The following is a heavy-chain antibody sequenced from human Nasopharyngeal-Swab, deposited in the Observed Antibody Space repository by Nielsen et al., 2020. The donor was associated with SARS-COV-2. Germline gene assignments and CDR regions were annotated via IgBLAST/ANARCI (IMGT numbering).Heavy chain of an antibody. CDR2: ISYSGST. CDR1: GGSISSYY. J-gene: IGHJ4*02. Sequence: GSLRLSCTVSGGSISSYYWTWIRQPPGKGLECIGYISYSGSTSYNPSLKSRVTISVDTSKNQFSLKLSSVTAADTAVYYCTRRTLSSSGYYFDYWGQGTLVTVSS. D-gene: IGHD2-2*01. V-gene: IGHV4-59*08. CDR3: TRRTLSSSGYYFDY.